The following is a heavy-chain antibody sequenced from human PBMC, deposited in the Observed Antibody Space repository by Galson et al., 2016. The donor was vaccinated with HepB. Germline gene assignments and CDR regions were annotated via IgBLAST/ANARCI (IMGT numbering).Heavy chain of an antibody. Sequence: SVRLSCKASGFTFTTYGISWVRQAPGQGLEWMGWISAYGGNTNYAQKLQGRVTITTDTSTSTAYMELRSLRSDDTAVYYCARDRRKIRYQLLEIYYYYYAMDVWGQGTTVTVSS. J-gene: IGHJ6*02. CDR3: ARDRRKIRYQLLEIYYYYYAMDV. CDR1: GFTFTTYG. CDR2: ISAYGGNT. V-gene: IGHV1-18*01. D-gene: IGHD2-2*01.